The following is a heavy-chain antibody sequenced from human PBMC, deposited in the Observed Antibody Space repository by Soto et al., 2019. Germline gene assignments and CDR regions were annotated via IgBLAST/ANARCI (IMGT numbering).Heavy chain of an antibody. CDR1: GFTFSSYA. CDR2: ISGSGGST. D-gene: IGHD6-13*01. Sequence: GGSLRLSCAASGFTFSSYAMSWVRQAPGKGLEWVSAISGSGGSTYYADSVKGRFTISRDNSKNTLYLQMNSLRAEDTAVYYCAKRGSLIAAAGDAFDIWGQGTMVTVSS. V-gene: IGHV3-23*01. J-gene: IGHJ3*02. CDR3: AKRGSLIAAAGDAFDI.